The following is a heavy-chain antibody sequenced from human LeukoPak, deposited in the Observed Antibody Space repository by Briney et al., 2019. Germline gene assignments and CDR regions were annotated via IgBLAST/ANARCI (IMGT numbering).Heavy chain of an antibody. J-gene: IGHJ5*02. V-gene: IGHV3-9*01. CDR2: ISWNSGSI. CDR3: AKDSGYSSSWSRNWFDP. CDR1: GFTFDDYA. Sequence: GRSLRLSCAASGFTFDDYAMHWVRQAPGKGLEWVSGISWNSGSIGCADSMKGRFTISRDNAKNSLYLQMNSLRAEDTALYYCAKDSGYSSSWSRNWFDPWGQGTLVTVSS. D-gene: IGHD6-13*01.